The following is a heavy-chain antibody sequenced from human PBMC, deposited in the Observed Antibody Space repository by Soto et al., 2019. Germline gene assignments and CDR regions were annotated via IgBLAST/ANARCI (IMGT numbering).Heavy chain of an antibody. D-gene: IGHD1-26*01. Sequence: GGALRVSCSASGFTFSSNSMIWVRQAPGKGLEWVSYIDSTSMHIYYADSVKGRFTITRDNAKKSVYLQMTSLRAEDTAVYYCARLVGAYQHYIDYWGQGTLVTVPS. J-gene: IGHJ4*02. V-gene: IGHV3-21*01. CDR1: GFTFSSNS. CDR3: ARLVGAYQHYIDY. CDR2: IDSTSMHI.